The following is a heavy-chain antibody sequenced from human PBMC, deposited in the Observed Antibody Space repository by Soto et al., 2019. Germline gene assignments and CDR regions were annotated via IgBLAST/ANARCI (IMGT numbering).Heavy chain of an antibody. CDR1: GYTCTNYA. V-gene: IGHV1-3*01. CDR3: ERHGLRYFYSRSYGHFDY. D-gene: IGHD6-6*01. J-gene: IGHJ4*02. Sequence: ASVKVSCKASGYTCTNYAMHWERQAPGQRREWMGRINAGNGNTKYSQKSQGRVTITRAKSASTAYMELSSLRSEDTAVYYCERHGLRYFYSRSYGHFDYWGQGPLVTVSS. CDR2: INAGNGNT.